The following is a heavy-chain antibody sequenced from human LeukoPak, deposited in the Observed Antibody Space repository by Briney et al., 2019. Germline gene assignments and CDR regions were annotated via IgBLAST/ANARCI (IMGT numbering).Heavy chain of an antibody. D-gene: IGHD1-26*01. CDR2: IDWDDDK. Sequence: ESGPALVQPTQPLTLTCTFSGFSLRTSGMRVSWIRQPPEKALEWLAHIDWDDDKFYSTSLKTRLTISKDTSKNHLVLTMTNMDPVDTATYYCARIPPYSGSYDYWGQGTLVTVSS. CDR1: GFSLRTSGMR. J-gene: IGHJ4*02. V-gene: IGHV2-70*04. CDR3: ARIPPYSGSYDY.